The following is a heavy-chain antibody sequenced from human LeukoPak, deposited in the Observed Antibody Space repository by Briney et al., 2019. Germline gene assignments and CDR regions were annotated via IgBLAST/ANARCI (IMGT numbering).Heavy chain of an antibody. CDR2: INHSGST. V-gene: IGHV4-34*01. D-gene: IGHD3-16*02. J-gene: IGHJ6*04. CDR1: GGSFSGYY. CDR3: ARGRGIVDV. Sequence: PSETLSLTCAVYGGSFSGYYWSWIRQPPGRGLEWIGEINHSGSTNYNPSLKSRVTISVDTSKNQFSLKLSSVTAADTAVYYCARGRGIVDVWGKGTTVTVSS.